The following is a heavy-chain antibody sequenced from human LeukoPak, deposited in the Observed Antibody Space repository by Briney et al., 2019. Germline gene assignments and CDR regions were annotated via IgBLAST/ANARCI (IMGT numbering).Heavy chain of an antibody. D-gene: IGHD2-2*01. V-gene: IGHV3-23*01. CDR2: ISGSGGST. CDR1: GFTFSSYA. CDR3: ALYCSSTSCPNY. Sequence: GGSLRLSCAASGFTFSSYAMSGVRQAPGKGLEWVSAISGSGGSTYYADSVKGRFTISRDNSKNTLYLQMNSLRAEDTAVYYCALYCSSTSCPNYGGQGTLVTVSS. J-gene: IGHJ4*02.